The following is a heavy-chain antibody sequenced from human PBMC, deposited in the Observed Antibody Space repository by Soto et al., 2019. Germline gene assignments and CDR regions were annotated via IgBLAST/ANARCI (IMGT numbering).Heavy chain of an antibody. Sequence: PSETLSLTCTVSGGSISSYYWSWIRQPPGKGLEWIGYIYYSGSTYYNPSLKSRVTISVDTSKNQFSLKLSSVTAADTAVYYCARELRGLDYYYGMDVWGQGTTVTVSS. J-gene: IGHJ6*02. CDR3: ARELRGLDYYYGMDV. V-gene: IGHV4-59*12. D-gene: IGHD2-21*02. CDR2: IYYSGST. CDR1: GGSISSYY.